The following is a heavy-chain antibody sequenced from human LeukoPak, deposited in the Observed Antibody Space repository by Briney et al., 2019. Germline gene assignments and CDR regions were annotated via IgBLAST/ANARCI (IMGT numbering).Heavy chain of an antibody. Sequence: SGGSLRLSCAASGFTFSSYGMSWVRQAPGKGLEWVSVISGSGGSTDYADSVKGRFTISRDNSKNTLYLQMNSLRAEDTAVYYCAEVPLRSGWKVFDYWGQGTLVTVSS. CDR1: GFTFSSYG. CDR3: AEVPLRSGWKVFDY. J-gene: IGHJ4*02. D-gene: IGHD6-19*01. V-gene: IGHV3-23*01. CDR2: ISGSGGST.